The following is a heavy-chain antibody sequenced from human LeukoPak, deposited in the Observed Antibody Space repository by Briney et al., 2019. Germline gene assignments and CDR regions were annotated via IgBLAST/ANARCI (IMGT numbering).Heavy chain of an antibody. Sequence: ASVKVSFKASGYTFTSYYMHWGRQAPGQGHEWKGWINPNSGDRNYAQKFQGRVTLTRDTSISTAYMELSRLRSDDTAVYYCARVEPYYDFWSGYYLFDYWGQGTLVTVSS. CDR1: GYTFTSYY. J-gene: IGHJ4*02. CDR3: ARVEPYYDFWSGYYLFDY. CDR2: INPNSGDR. V-gene: IGHV1-2*02. D-gene: IGHD3-3*01.